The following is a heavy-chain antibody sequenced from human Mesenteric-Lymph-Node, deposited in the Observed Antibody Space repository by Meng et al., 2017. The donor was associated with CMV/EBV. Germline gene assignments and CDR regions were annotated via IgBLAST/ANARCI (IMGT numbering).Heavy chain of an antibody. V-gene: IGHV3-23*01. D-gene: IGHD5/OR15-5a*01. CDR1: GFRFSRTA. J-gene: IGHJ4*02. Sequence: SCSASGFRFSRTAMGWVHQAPGKGLEWVSAISGSGGNTYYAGSVKGRFTVSGDNSNNMLYLQMDSLRADDTAVYYCAKEVEVSVQFDYWGQGALVTVSS. CDR2: ISGSGGNT. CDR3: AKEVEVSVQFDY.